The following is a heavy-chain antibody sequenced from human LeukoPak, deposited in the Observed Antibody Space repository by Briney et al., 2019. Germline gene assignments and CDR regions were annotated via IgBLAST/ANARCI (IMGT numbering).Heavy chain of an antibody. CDR3: AKVSAFWSGLYDY. Sequence: PGGSLRLSCAASGITFRSYAMSWVRQAPGKGLEWVSAISGSGDFTYYADSVKGRFTISRDNSKNTVYLQMNNLRAEDTAVYYCAKVSAFWSGLYDYWGQGTLVTVSS. D-gene: IGHD3-3*01. CDR1: GITFRSYA. J-gene: IGHJ4*02. V-gene: IGHV3-23*01. CDR2: ISGSGDFT.